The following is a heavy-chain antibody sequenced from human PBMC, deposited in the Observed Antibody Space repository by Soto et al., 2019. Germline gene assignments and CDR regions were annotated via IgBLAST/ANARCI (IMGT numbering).Heavy chain of an antibody. D-gene: IGHD6-19*01. CDR2: IYYSGST. V-gene: IGHV4-39*01. J-gene: IGHJ4*02. CDR1: GGSISSSSYY. Sequence: SETLSLTCTVSGGSISSSSYYWGWIRQPPGKGLEWIGSIYYSGSTYYNPSLKSRVTISVDTSKNQFSLKLSSVTAADTAVYYCARLGQYSSGWPIFDYWGQGTLVTVS. CDR3: ARLGQYSSGWPIFDY.